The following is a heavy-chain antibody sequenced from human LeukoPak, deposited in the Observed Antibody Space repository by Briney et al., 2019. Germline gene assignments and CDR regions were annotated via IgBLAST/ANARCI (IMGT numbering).Heavy chain of an antibody. J-gene: IGHJ6*03. D-gene: IGHD1-26*01. CDR3: AKCRDIKWDSVPFYHYYMDV. V-gene: IGHV1-2*02. Sequence: ASVKVSCKASGYTFSDYYMHWVRQAPGQGLEWMGWINPKSGGTNSAQKFQGRVTITRDTSITTVYMEMSRLRSDDTAVYFCAKCRDIKWDSVPFYHYYMDVWGKGTTVTVSS. CDR2: INPKSGGT. CDR1: GYTFSDYY.